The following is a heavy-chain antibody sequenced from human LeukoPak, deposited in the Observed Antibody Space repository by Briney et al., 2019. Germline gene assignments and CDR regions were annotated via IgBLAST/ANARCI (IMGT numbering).Heavy chain of an antibody. CDR1: GGSISSYY. D-gene: IGHD5-24*01. CDR2: IYYSGST. V-gene: IGHV4-59*01. Sequence: SETLSLTCTVSGGSISSYYWSWIRRPPGKGLEWIGYIYYSGSTNYNPSLKSRVTISVDTSKNQFSLKLSSVTAADTAVYYCARRDGYNLPFDYWGQGTLVTVSS. CDR3: ARRDGYNLPFDY. J-gene: IGHJ4*02.